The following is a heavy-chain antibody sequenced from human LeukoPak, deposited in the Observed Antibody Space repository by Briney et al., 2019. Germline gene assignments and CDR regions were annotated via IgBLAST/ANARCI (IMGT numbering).Heavy chain of an antibody. CDR1: GYTFTGCY. CDR3: ASHLYSSSWSDAFNI. J-gene: IGHJ3*02. CDR2: INPNSGGT. Sequence: ASVKVSCKASGYTFTGCYMHWVRQAPGQGLEWMGRINPNSGGTNYAQKFQGRVTMTRDTSISTAYMELSRLRSDDTAVYYCASHLYSSSWSDAFNIWGQGIMVTVSS. V-gene: IGHV1-2*06. D-gene: IGHD6-13*01.